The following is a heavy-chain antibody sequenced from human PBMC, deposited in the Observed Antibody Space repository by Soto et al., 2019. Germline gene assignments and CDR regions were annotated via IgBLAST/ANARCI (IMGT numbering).Heavy chain of an antibody. J-gene: IGHJ4*02. CDR2: IYYSGST. Sequence: QVQLQESGPGLVKPSETLSLTCTVSGGSVSSGSHYWSWIRQSPGKGLEWIGYIYYSGSTSYNPSLKSGVTMSVDTSKNQFSLKLGFVPAADTAVFFWAGSFVVIAGSPLDYGGQGPLVTVSS. CDR3: AGSFVVIAGSPLDY. CDR1: GGSVSSGSHY. V-gene: IGHV4-61*01. D-gene: IGHD1-26*01.